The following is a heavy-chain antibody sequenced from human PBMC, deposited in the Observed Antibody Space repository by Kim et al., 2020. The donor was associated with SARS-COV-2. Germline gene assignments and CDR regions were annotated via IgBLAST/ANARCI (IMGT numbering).Heavy chain of an antibody. CDR1: GFTCDDYA. V-gene: IGHV3-43*02. D-gene: IGHD3-22*01. CDR3: AKDILPDDYYDSSGYYDY. Sequence: GGSLRLSCAASGFTCDDYAMHWVRQAPGKGLEWVSLISGDGGSTYYADSVKGRFTISRDNSKNSLYLQMNSLRTEDTALYYCAKDILPDDYYDSSGYYDYWGQGTLVTVYS. J-gene: IGHJ4*02. CDR2: ISGDGGST.